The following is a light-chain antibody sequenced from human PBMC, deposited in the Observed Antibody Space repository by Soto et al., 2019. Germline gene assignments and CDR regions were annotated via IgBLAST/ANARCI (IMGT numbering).Light chain of an antibody. V-gene: IGKV1-5*03. CDR2: RAS. CDR3: QQYKSYLYT. CDR1: QSISSW. Sequence: EIEMTQSPSSLSASVGARVPITCRASQSISSWLAWYQQKPGKAPKLLIYRASSLESGVPSRFIGSRSGTECTLTISSLQPDDVATYYCQQYKSYLYTFGQGTKVDIK. J-gene: IGKJ2*01.